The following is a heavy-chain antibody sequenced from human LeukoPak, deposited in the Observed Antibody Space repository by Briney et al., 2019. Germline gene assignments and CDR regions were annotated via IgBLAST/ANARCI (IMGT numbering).Heavy chain of an antibody. J-gene: IGHJ4*02. D-gene: IGHD3-10*01. Sequence: ASVKVSCKAPGYTFTSYAINWVRQATGQGLEWMGWMNPNSGNTGYAQKFQGRVTMTRNTSISTAYMELSSLRSEDTAVYYCARAAMVRGRYPIGNWGQGTLVTVSS. CDR3: ARAAMVRGRYPIGN. CDR2: MNPNSGNT. V-gene: IGHV1-8*01. CDR1: GYTFTSYA.